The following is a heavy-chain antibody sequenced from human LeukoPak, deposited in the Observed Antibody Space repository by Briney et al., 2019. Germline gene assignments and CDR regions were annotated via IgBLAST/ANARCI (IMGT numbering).Heavy chain of an antibody. J-gene: IGHJ5*01. CDR3: ARDRCEGYCTSFDS. Sequence: PSETLSLTCTVSGGSISNYYWSWLRQPAGKGMEWIGRIHSSGSTNYNPSLKSRVTISVDKSKKQFSLRLSSVIAADTAVYFCARDRCEGYCTSFDSWGQGTLVTVSS. D-gene: IGHD2-8*01. V-gene: IGHV4-4*07. CDR1: GGSISNYY. CDR2: IHSSGST.